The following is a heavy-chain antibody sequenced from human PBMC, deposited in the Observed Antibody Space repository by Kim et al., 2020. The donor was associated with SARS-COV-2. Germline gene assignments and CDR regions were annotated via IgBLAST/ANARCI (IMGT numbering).Heavy chain of an antibody. Sequence: GGSLRLSCTGSGFSFGDDAMSWVRQAPGKGLEWVAFIRSKAYGGTTEYAASVKGRFTISRDDSKSIAYLQMKSLKTEDTAVYYCTRPGYSSTWYAADYWGQGTLVTVSS. D-gene: IGHD6-13*01. CDR1: GFSFGDDA. CDR2: IRSKAYGGTT. CDR3: TRPGYSSTWYAADY. J-gene: IGHJ4*02. V-gene: IGHV3-49*04.